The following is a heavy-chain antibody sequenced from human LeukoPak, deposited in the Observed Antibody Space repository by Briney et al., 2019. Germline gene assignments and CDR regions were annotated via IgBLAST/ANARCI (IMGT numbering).Heavy chain of an antibody. Sequence: SETLSLTCTVSGGSISSYYWSWIRQPPGEGLEWIGYIYYSGSTNYNPSLKSRVTISVDTSKNQFSLKLSSVTAADTAVYYCARNGDYDNWFDPWGQGTLVTVSS. J-gene: IGHJ5*02. CDR1: GGSISSYY. D-gene: IGHD4-17*01. V-gene: IGHV4-59*01. CDR2: IYYSGST. CDR3: ARNGDYDNWFDP.